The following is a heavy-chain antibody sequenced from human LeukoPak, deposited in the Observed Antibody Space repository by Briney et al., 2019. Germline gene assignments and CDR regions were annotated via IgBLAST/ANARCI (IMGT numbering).Heavy chain of an antibody. D-gene: IGHD2-2*01. Sequence: PSETLSLTCAVYGGSFSGYYWSWIRQPPGKGLEWIGEINHSGSTNYNPSLKSRVTISVDTSKNQFSLKLSSVTAADTAVYYCARGEDCSSTSCYDPYYYGMDVWGQGTTVTVSS. CDR1: GGSFSGYY. CDR2: INHSGST. J-gene: IGHJ6*02. CDR3: ARGEDCSSTSCYDPYYYGMDV. V-gene: IGHV4-34*01.